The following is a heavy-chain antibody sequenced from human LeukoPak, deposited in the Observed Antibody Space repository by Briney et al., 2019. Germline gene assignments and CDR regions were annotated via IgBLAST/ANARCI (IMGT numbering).Heavy chain of an antibody. J-gene: IGHJ4*02. CDR1: GFAFSSYG. Sequence: GGSLRLSCAASGFAFSSYGMTWVRQAPGKGLEWVSTISGSGSSTYYADSVKGRFTISRDNSKNTLYLQMSSLTAEDTAKYYCAKSQFFDSRLGDYWGQGTLVTVSS. CDR2: ISGSGSST. D-gene: IGHD3-22*01. CDR3: AKSQFFDSRLGDY. V-gene: IGHV3-23*01.